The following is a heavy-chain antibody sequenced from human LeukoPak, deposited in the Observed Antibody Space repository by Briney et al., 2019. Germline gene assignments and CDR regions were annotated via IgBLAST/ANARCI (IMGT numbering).Heavy chain of an antibody. CDR3: ARTRDGPFDY. D-gene: IGHD5-24*01. CDR1: GFTFSSYE. CDR2: ISRSGSSI. J-gene: IGHJ4*02. Sequence: PGGSLRLSCVVSGFTFSSYEMKWVRQAPGKRLEWLLHISRSGSSIQYADSVKARFTISRDNAKNSLYLQMNSLRAEDTAVYYCARTRDGPFDYWGQGTLVTVSS. V-gene: IGHV3-48*03.